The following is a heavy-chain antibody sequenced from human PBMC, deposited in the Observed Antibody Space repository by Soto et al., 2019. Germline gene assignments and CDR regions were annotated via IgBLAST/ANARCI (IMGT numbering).Heavy chain of an antibody. CDR2: ISYSGST. CDR3: ARADPDASVGY. CDR1: GGSMSSHY. D-gene: IGHD3-16*01. Sequence: SETLSLTCTVSGGSMSSHYWTWLRQPPGKGLEWIGYISYSGSTYYNPSLKSRVTISADTSRNQFSLKLSSVIAADTAVYYCARADPDASVGYWGQGTLVTVYS. J-gene: IGHJ4*02. V-gene: IGHV4-59*11.